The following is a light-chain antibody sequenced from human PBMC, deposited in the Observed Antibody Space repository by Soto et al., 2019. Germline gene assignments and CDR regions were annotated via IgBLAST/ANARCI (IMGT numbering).Light chain of an antibody. CDR2: EAS. J-gene: IGKJ2*01. CDR3: QQYNTDST. Sequence: IQMTQSPSTLSASVGDRIIITCRASQSISDWLAWYQQKPGKAPKPLIYEASTLEDGVSSRFSGNGSGTEFTLTITNLQPDDFATYYCQQYNTDSTFGQGTKLEIK. V-gene: IGKV1-5*03. CDR1: QSISDW.